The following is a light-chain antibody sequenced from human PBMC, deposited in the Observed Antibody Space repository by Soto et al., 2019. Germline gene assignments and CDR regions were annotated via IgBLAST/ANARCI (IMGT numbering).Light chain of an antibody. V-gene: IGLV2-11*01. Sequence: SVLTQPRSVSGSPGQSVTISCTGTSSDVGGYNYVSWYQQHPGKAPKLMIYDVSKRPSGVPDRFSGPKSGNTASLTISGLQAEDEADYYCCSYAGSYTYVFGTGTKVTVL. CDR3: CSYAGSYTYV. J-gene: IGLJ1*01. CDR2: DVS. CDR1: SSDVGGYNY.